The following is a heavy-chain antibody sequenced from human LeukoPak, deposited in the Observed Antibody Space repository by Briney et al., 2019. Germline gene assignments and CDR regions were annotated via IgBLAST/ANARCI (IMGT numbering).Heavy chain of an antibody. V-gene: IGHV1-69*05. D-gene: IGHD3-22*01. Sequence: SVKVSCKASGGTFSSYAISWVRQAPGQGLEWMGRIIPIFGTANYAQKFQGRVTITTDESTSTAYMELSSLRSEDTAVYHCARDSYYDSSGYYYFWGQGTLVTVSS. J-gene: IGHJ4*02. CDR3: ARDSYYDSSGYYYF. CDR1: GGTFSSYA. CDR2: IIPIFGTA.